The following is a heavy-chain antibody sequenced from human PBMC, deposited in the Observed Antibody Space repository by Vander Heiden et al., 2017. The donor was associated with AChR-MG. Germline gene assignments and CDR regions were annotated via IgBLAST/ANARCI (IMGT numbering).Heavy chain of an antibody. J-gene: IGHJ4*02. CDR3: ARPYYYDSSGYFNY. D-gene: IGHD3-22*01. CDR1: GFTFSSYG. V-gene: IGHV3-33*01. CDR2: IWYDGSNK. Sequence: QVQLVESGGGVLQPGRSLRLSCSASGFTFSSYGMHWVRQAPGKGLEWVAVIWYDGSNKYYADSVKGRFTISRDNSKNTLYLQMNSLRAEDTAVYYCARPYYYDSSGYFNYWGQGTLVTVSS.